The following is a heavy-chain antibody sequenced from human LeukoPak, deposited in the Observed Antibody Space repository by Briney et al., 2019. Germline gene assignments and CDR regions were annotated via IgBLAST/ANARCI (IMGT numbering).Heavy chain of an antibody. CDR1: GDSISSCY. J-gene: IGHJ3*02. CDR3: ATNGGRVAAGALDI. D-gene: IGHD6-19*01. Sequence: SETLSLTCTVSGDSISSCYWSWIRQPAGRGLEWIGRIYASGSTSYNPSLKNRVTMSVDTSKNQFSLKLTSVTAADTAVYYCATNGGRVAAGALDIWGRGTMVTVSS. CDR2: IYASGST. V-gene: IGHV4-4*07.